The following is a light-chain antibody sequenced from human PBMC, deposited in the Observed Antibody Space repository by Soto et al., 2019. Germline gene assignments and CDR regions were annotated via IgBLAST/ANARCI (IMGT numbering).Light chain of an antibody. Sequence: EIVMTQSPATLSVSPGESATLSCRASQNINSDLAWYVQKPGQAPRRVIYGASTWGTDVPPRFTGSGSGTEFTLTISGLQSEDFAVYFCQQYGFYWYTFGQGTKVEIK. CDR1: QNINSD. CDR3: QQYGFYWYT. J-gene: IGKJ2*01. V-gene: IGKV3D-15*01. CDR2: GAS.